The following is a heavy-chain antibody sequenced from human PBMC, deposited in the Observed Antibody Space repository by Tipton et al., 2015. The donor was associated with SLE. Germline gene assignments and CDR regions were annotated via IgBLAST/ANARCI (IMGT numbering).Heavy chain of an antibody. D-gene: IGHD3-16*01. J-gene: IGHJ4*02. CDR1: GGSISSYY. CDR3: ARASQGITFGGWYFDY. CDR2: IYYSGST. V-gene: IGHV4-59*01. Sequence: TLSLTCTVSGGSISSYYWGWIRQPPGKGLEWIGSIYYSGSTNYNPSLKSRVTISVDTSKNQFSLKLSSVTAADTAVYYCARASQGITFGGWYFDYWGQGTLVTVSS.